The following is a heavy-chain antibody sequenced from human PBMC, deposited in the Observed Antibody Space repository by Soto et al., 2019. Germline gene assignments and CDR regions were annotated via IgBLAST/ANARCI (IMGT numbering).Heavy chain of an antibody. CDR1: GFTFSSYG. D-gene: IGHD3-22*01. Sequence: QVQLVESGGGVVQPGRSLRLSCAASGFTFSSYGMHWVRQAPGKGLEWVAVISYDGINKYYADSVKGRFTISRDNSKNTLYLQMNSLRAEDTAVYYCARTFTTDYYDSSGYTGGSYYYGMDVWGQGTTVTVSS. CDR3: ARTFTTDYYDSSGYTGGSYYYGMDV. V-gene: IGHV3-30*03. J-gene: IGHJ6*02. CDR2: ISYDGINK.